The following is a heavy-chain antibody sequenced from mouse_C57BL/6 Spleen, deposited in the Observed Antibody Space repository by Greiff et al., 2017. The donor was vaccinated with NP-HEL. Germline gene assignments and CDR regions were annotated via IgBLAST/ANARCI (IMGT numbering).Heavy chain of an antibody. D-gene: IGHD3-2*02. CDR1: GFTFSDYG. CDR3: ARQAALYAMDY. J-gene: IGHJ4*01. Sequence: EVMLVESGGGLVKPGGSLKLSCAASGFTFSDYGMHWVRQAPEKGLEWVAYISSGSSTIYYADTVKGRFTISRDNAKNTLFLQMTSLRSEDTAMYYCARQAALYAMDYWGQGTSVTVSS. CDR2: ISSGSSTI. V-gene: IGHV5-17*01.